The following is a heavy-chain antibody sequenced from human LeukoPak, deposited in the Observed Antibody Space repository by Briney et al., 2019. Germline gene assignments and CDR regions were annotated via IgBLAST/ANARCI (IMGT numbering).Heavy chain of an antibody. V-gene: IGHV3-30*01. CDR2: ISYDGSAK. CDR1: GFTFSSYA. CDR3: ARGLKVDWLPSYYYYGMDV. J-gene: IGHJ6*02. Sequence: QPGRSLRLSCAASGFTFSSYAMHWVRQAPGKGLEWVAVISYDGSAKYYADSVNGRFTISRDNSKNMLYMQTNSLRGEDTAVYYCARGLKVDWLPSYYYYGMDVWGQGTTVTVSS. D-gene: IGHD3/OR15-3a*01.